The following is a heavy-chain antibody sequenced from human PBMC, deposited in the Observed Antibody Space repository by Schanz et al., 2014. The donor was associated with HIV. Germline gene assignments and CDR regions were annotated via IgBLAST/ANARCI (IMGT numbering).Heavy chain of an antibody. J-gene: IGHJ6*02. CDR2: INWKSGNI. CDR1: GFTFHDYP. Sequence: QLVESGGAVVRPGGSLRLSCAASGFTFHDYPMHWPRQAPGQGLEWAPGINWKSGNIGYADSGKGRFTISRENAKNSRYLQMNSLRAEDTAVYYCVRVRSPRVKIVVVMDYYYYAMDVWGQGTTVTVS. CDR3: VRVRSPRVKIVVVMDYYYYAMDV. D-gene: IGHD3-22*01. V-gene: IGHV3-9*01.